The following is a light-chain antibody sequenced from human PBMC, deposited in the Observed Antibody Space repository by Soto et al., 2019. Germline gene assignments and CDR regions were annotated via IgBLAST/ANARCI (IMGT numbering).Light chain of an antibody. J-gene: IGLJ2*01. CDR1: SSDVGSYNL. CDR2: EGS. Sequence: QSALTQPASVSGSPGQSITISCTGTSSDVGSYNLVSWYQQHPGKAPKLMIYEGSKRPSGVSNRFSGSKSGNTASLTISRLQAEDEADYYCCSYAGSSTSVVFGGGTKLAV. CDR3: CSYAGSSTSVV. V-gene: IGLV2-23*01.